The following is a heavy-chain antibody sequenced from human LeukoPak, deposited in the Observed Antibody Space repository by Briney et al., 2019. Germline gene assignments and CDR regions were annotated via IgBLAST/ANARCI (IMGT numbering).Heavy chain of an antibody. D-gene: IGHD5-12*01. CDR2: ISSSGGST. Sequence: QTGGSLRLSCAASGFTFSNYAMSWVRQAPGKGLEWVSGISSSGGSTDYADSVKGRFTISRDNSKNTLYLQMNSLRGEDSAVYYCAKTDYSETYGDYWGQGTLVTVSS. CDR1: GFTFSNYA. J-gene: IGHJ4*02. V-gene: IGHV3-23*01. CDR3: AKTDYSETYGDY.